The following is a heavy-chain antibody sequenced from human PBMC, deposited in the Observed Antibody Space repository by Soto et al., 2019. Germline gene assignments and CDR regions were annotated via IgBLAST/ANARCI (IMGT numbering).Heavy chain of an antibody. CDR2: ISGTAGST. J-gene: IGHJ4*02. V-gene: IGHV3-23*01. CDR3: AKCAPIGRRYDYGFDY. Sequence: EVQLLESGGGLVQPGGSLRLSCAASGFTFSNYAMSWVRQAPGRGLQWVSTISGTAGSTYYADSVKGRFTISRDNSKNTVYMEMNSLRAEDSAGYFCAKCAPIGRRYDYGFDYRGQGTLVTVSS. CDR1: GFTFSNYA. D-gene: IGHD5-12*01.